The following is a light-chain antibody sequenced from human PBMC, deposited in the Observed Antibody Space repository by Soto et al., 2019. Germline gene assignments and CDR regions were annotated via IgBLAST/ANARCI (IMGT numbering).Light chain of an antibody. CDR1: TSDIGNYNF. J-gene: IGLJ2*01. Sequence: QSVLTQPASASGSPGQSGTISCTGTTSDIGNYNFVSWYQHRPDKAPKLIIYEVSRRPSGVSDRFSASKSGNTASLTISGLQAEDEANYYCSSYKSNNHVIFGRGTKLTVL. CDR2: EVS. V-gene: IGLV2-14*01. CDR3: SSYKSNNHVI.